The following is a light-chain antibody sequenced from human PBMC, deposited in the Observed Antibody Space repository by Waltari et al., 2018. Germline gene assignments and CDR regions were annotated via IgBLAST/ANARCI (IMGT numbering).Light chain of an antibody. CDR3: QQRSDWPPKIT. CDR1: PTVCSY. J-gene: IGKJ3*01. CDR2: DTF. Sequence: ESMLTQHPATMSLSQGDTAPLSCRASPTVCSYVACYQQKPCQAPRLLIYDTFNRATGIPARFSGSGSGTDFTLTISSLEPEDFAVYYCQQRSDWPPKITFGPVTKVDIK. V-gene: IGKV3-11*01.